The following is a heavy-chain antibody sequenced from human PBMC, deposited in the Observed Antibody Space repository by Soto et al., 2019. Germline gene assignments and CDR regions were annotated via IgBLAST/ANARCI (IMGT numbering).Heavy chain of an antibody. D-gene: IGHD2-21*01. CDR3: ARGLHSLFDY. J-gene: IGHJ4*02. CDR2: IWYDGNNK. V-gene: IGHV3-33*01. CDR1: GFTFSNYG. Sequence: GGSLRLSCAASGFTFSNYGMHWVRQAPGKGLEWVAVIWYDGNNKYYADSVKGRFTISRDNSNNTLYVQMTSLGAEDTAVYYCARGLHSLFDYWGQGTLVTVSS.